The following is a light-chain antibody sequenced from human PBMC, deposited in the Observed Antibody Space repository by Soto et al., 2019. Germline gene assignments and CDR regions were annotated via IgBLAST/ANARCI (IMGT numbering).Light chain of an antibody. CDR3: ETWDINTHVV. J-gene: IGLJ2*01. Sequence: QLVLTQSSSASASLGSLVKLTCTLSSGHTTYIIAWHQQQPGKAPRYLMKLETSGSYNKGSGVPDRFSGSSSGADRYLTISNLQFEDEADYYCETWDINTHVVFGGGTKLTVL. CDR1: SGHTTYI. CDR2: LETSGSY. V-gene: IGLV4-60*02.